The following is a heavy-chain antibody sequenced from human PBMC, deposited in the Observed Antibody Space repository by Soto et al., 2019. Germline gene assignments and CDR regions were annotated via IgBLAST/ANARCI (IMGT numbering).Heavy chain of an antibody. J-gene: IGHJ5*02. Sequence: QINLIESGPTLVKPTQSLTLTCTFSGISLSTSGSAVGWVRQPPGRALEWLALIYWDGDKRYNASLGNRLTITNDTSMNQVVLTLTNVDPADTATYYCAHRATMTILGLIIDNGIWFDPWGQGTRVIVSS. CDR2: IYWDGDK. D-gene: IGHD3-16*01. V-gene: IGHV2-5*02. CDR3: AHRATMTILGLIIDNGIWFDP. CDR1: GISLSTSGSA.